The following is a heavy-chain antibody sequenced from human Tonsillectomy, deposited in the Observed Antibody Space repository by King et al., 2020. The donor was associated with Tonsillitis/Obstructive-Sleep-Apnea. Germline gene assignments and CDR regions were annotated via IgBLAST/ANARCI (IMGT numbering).Heavy chain of an antibody. CDR3: ARHESGEPWFGELVYPNNWFDP. CDR2: IRYSGTT. J-gene: IGHJ5*02. D-gene: IGHD3-10*01. V-gene: IGHV4-59*08. CDR1: SDSFSAYY. Sequence: QLQESGPGLVKPSETLSLTCSVSSDSFSAYYWSWIRLPPGKGLEWIGYIRYSGTTNYNPSLKSRVTISIDRSKNQFSLKLRSVTAADTAGYYCARHESGEPWFGELVYPNNWFDPWGQGTLVIVSS.